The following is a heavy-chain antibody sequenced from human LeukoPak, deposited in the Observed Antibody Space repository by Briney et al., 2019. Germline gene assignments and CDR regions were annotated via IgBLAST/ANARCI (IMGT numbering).Heavy chain of an antibody. CDR3: ARQKCTSTSCLTKNAFDI. D-gene: IGHD2-2*01. Sequence: SETLSLTCTASGSISSYYWSWIRQPPGKGLEWIGYIDTSGSTNYNPSLKSRVTISVDTSKNQFSLDLSSVTAADTAVYYCARQKCTSTSCLTKNAFDIWGQGTMVTVSS. CDR2: IDTSGST. CDR1: GSISSYY. J-gene: IGHJ3*02. V-gene: IGHV4-4*09.